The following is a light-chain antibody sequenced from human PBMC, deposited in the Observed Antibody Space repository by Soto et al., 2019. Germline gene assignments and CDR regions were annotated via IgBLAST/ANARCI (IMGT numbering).Light chain of an antibody. CDR1: QSVSSSY. Sequence: EIVLTQSPGTLSLSPGERATLSCRASQSVSSSYLAWYHQKPGQAPRLLIYGASSRATGIPDRFSGSGSGSDFTLTISRLESEDFVVYYCQLYGSSLRAFGQGTNVEIK. CDR3: QLYGSSLRA. CDR2: GAS. J-gene: IGKJ1*01. V-gene: IGKV3-20*01.